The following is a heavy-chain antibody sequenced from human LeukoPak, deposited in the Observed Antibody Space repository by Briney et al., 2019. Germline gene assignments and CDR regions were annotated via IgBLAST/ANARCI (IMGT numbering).Heavy chain of an antibody. CDR1: GFTFSNYW. Sequence: GGSPRLSCAASGFTFSNYWMEWVRQAPGKGLVWVSHINSVGSRTTYADSVKGRFTISRDNAKNTLYLQLNSLRPEDTAVYYCARGASSGYLGYWGQGTLVTVSS. V-gene: IGHV3-74*01. CDR3: ARGASSGYLGY. D-gene: IGHD1-26*01. J-gene: IGHJ4*02. CDR2: INSVGSRT.